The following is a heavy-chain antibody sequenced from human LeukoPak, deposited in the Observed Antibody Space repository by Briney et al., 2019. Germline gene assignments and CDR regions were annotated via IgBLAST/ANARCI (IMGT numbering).Heavy chain of an antibody. D-gene: IGHD6-19*01. J-gene: IGHJ4*02. CDR3: ARAVEQWLGTSS. CDR1: GYTFTSHG. Sequence: ASVKVSCKASGYTFTSHGISWVRQAPGQGLEWMGWISTYNGNTNYAQKLQGRVTMTTDTSTSTAYMELRSLRSDDTAVYYCARAVEQWLGTSSWGQGTLVTVSS. V-gene: IGHV1-18*01. CDR2: ISTYNGNT.